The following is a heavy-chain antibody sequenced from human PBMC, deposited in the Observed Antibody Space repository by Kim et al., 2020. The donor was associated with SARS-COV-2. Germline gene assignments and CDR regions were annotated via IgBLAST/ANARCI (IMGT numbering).Heavy chain of an antibody. Sequence: SETLSLTCTVAFGAVSIGSYYWSWIRRPPGKRLEWIGDIYYSGSTNYNPSRKSRVTISVDTSKNQFSLKLSSVTAADTAVYYCASSRQQLVPWFDPWGQGPLVTASP. D-gene: IGHD6-13*01. CDR2: IYYSGST. CDR1: FGAVSIGSYY. V-gene: IGHV4-61*01. CDR3: ASSRQQLVPWFDP. J-gene: IGHJ5*02.